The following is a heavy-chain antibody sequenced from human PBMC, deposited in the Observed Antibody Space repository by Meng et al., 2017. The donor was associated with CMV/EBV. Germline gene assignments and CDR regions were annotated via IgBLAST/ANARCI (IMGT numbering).Heavy chain of an antibody. CDR1: GYTFTGYY. Sequence: ASVKVSCKASGYTFTGYYMHWVRQAPGQGLEWMGWINPNSGGTNYAQKFQGRVTMTRDTSISTAYMELSRLRSDDTAVYYCARARYVLRFLEDYWGQGTLVTAPQ. V-gene: IGHV1-2*02. CDR2: INPNSGGT. D-gene: IGHD3-3*01. CDR3: ARARYVLRFLEDY. J-gene: IGHJ4*02.